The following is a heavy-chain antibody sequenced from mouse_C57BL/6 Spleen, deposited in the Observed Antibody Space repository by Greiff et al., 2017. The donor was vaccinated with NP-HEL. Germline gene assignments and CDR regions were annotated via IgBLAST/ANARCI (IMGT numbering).Heavy chain of an antibody. Sequence: QVQLQQSGAELVRPGSSVKLSCKASGYTFTSYWMHWVKQRPIQGLEWIGNIDPSDSETHYNQKFKDKATLTVDKSSSTAYMRLSSLTSEDSAVYYCARSPCGSGYFDGWGTGTTVTVSS. CDR3: ARSPCGSGYFDG. J-gene: IGHJ1*03. V-gene: IGHV1-52*01. CDR1: GYTFTSYW. CDR2: IDPSDSET.